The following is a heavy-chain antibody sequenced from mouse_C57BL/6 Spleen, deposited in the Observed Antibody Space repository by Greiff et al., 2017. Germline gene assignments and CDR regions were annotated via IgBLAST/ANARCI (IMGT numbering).Heavy chain of an antibody. CDR2: INPSTGGT. CDR3: ARGESMDY. V-gene: IGHV1-42*01. J-gene: IGHJ4*01. Sequence: VQLKESGPELVKPGASVKISCKASGYSFTGYYMNWVKQSPEKSLEWIGEINPSTGGTTYNQKFKAKATLTVDKSSSTAYMQLKSLTSEDSAVYYCARGESMDYWGQGTSVTVSS. CDR1: GYSFTGYY.